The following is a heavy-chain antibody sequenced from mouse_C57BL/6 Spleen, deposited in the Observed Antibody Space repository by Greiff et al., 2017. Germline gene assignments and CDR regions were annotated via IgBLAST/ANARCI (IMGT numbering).Heavy chain of an antibody. CDR2: ISSGGSYT. D-gene: IGHD3-2*02. V-gene: IGHV5-6*01. J-gene: IGHJ4*01. CDR1: GFTFSSYG. CDR3: ARHTLRDYAMDY. Sequence: EVKLVESGGDLVKPGGSLKLSCAASGFTFSSYGMSWVRQTPDKRLEWVATISSGGSYTYYPDSVKGRFTISRDNAKNTLYLQMRSLKSEDTAMYYCARHTLRDYAMDYWGQGTSVTVSS.